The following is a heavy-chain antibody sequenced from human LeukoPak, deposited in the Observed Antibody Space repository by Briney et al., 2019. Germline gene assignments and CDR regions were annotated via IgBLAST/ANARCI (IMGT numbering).Heavy chain of an antibody. D-gene: IGHD3-22*01. CDR3: ARGSFDYYDSSGYYYVDY. V-gene: IGHV1-8*01. J-gene: IGHJ4*02. CDR1: GYTFTSYD. Sequence: VKVSCKASGYTFTSYDINWVRQATGQGLEWMGWMNPNSGNTGYAQKFQGRVTMTRNTSITTAYMEPSSLRSEDTAVYYCARGSFDYYDSSGYYYVDYWGQGTLVTVSS. CDR2: MNPNSGNT.